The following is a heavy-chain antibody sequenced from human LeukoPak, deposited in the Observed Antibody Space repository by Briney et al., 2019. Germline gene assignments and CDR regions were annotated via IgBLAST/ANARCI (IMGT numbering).Heavy chain of an antibody. D-gene: IGHD2-8*01. Sequence: EASVKVSCKASGYTFTGYYMHWVRQAPGQGLEWMGWINPNSGGTNYAQKFQGRVTMTRDTSISTAYMELSRLRSDDTAVYYCARNGSPRFYYYYYMDVWDKGTTVTVSS. CDR3: ARNGSPRFYYYYYMDV. V-gene: IGHV1-2*02. J-gene: IGHJ6*03. CDR2: INPNSGGT. CDR1: GYTFTGYY.